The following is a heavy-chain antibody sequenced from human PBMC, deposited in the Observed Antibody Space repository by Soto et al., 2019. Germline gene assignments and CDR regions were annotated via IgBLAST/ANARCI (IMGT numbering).Heavy chain of an antibody. D-gene: IGHD5-18*01. CDR2: IWYDGSNK. Sequence: GGSLRLSCAASGFTFSSYGMHWVRQAPGKGLEWVAVIWYDGSNKYYADSVKGRFTISRDNSKNTLYLQMNSLRAEDTAVYYCARDILGIQLWSAFDYWGQGTLVTVSS. V-gene: IGHV3-33*01. CDR3: ARDILGIQLWSAFDY. J-gene: IGHJ4*02. CDR1: GFTFSSYG.